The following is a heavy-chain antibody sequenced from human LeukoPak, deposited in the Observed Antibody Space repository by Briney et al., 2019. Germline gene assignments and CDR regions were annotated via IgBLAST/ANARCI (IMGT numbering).Heavy chain of an antibody. CDR2: MNPNSGGT. CDR1: GYTFTDYY. J-gene: IGHJ6*03. V-gene: IGHV1-2*02. D-gene: IGHD2/OR15-2a*01. Sequence: GASVKVSCKDSGYTFTDYYIHWVRQAPGQGLEWMAWMNPNSGGTNYAQKFQGRVTMTRDTSISTAYMELSSLRSEDTAVYYCARALIGPGANYYYYMDVWGKGTTVTISS. CDR3: ARALIGPGANYYYYMDV.